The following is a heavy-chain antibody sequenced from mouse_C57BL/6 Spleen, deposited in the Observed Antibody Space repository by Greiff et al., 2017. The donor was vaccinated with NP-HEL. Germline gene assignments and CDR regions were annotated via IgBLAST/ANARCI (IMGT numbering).Heavy chain of an antibody. J-gene: IGHJ3*01. Sequence: EVQLVESEGGLVQPGSSMKLSCTASGFTFSDYYMAWVRQVPEKGLEWVANINYDGSSTYYLDSLKSRFIISRDNAKNILYLQMSSLKSEDTATYYCARSGYGYDGAWFAYWGQGTLVTVSA. V-gene: IGHV5-16*01. CDR3: ARSGYGYDGAWFAY. D-gene: IGHD2-2*01. CDR2: INYDGSST. CDR1: GFTFSDYY.